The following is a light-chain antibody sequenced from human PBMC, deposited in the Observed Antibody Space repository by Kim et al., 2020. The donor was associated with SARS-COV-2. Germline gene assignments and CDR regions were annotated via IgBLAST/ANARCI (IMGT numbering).Light chain of an antibody. V-gene: IGLV3-21*04. Sequence: APGKTAGLTCGGDNIGSKSGHWYQQRPGQAPVLVIYYDTDRPAGIPDRFSGSNSGNTATLTSNRVEAGDEADYCCQVWDTTSDHYVFGTGTKVTVL. J-gene: IGLJ1*01. CDR2: YDT. CDR1: NIGSKS. CDR3: QVWDTTSDHYV.